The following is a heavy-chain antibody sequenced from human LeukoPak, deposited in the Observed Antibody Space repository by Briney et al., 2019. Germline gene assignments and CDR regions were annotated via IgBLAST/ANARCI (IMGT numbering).Heavy chain of an antibody. CDR2: ISVDGSHK. J-gene: IGHJ2*01. Sequence: PGGSLRLSCAASGFTLTSYGMHWVRQAPGKGLEWVAVISVDGSHKYYADSVKGRFTISRDNSKNTLYLQMNSLRAEDTAVYYCAKDPEGSSWYRDGWYFDLWGRGTLVTVSS. D-gene: IGHD6-13*01. V-gene: IGHV3-30*18. CDR1: GFTLTSYG. CDR3: AKDPEGSSWYRDGWYFDL.